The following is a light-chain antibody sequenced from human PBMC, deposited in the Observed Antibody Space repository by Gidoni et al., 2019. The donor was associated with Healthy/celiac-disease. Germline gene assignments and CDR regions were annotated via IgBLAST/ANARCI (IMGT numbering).Light chain of an antibody. V-gene: IGLV1-51*02. CDR2: ENN. CDR1: SSNIGNNY. J-gene: IGLJ2*01. Sequence: QSVLTQPPSVSVDPGQKVTISCSGSSSNIGNNYVSWYQQLPGTAPKLLIYENNKRPSGIPDRFSGSKSGTSATLGITGLQTGDEADYYCGTWDSSLSAVVFGGGTKLTVL. CDR3: GTWDSSLSAVV.